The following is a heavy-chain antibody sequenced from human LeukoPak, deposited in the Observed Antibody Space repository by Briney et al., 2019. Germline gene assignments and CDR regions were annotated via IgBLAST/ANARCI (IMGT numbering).Heavy chain of an antibody. D-gene: IGHD5-12*01. J-gene: IGHJ4*02. CDR2: IIPIFGTA. Sequence: SVKVSCKASGGTFSSYAISWVRQAPGQGLEWMGGIIPIFGTANYAQKFQDRVTITADESTSTAYMELSSLRSEDTAVYYCARGSYSGYDLFDYWGQGTLVTVSS. CDR3: ARGSYSGYDLFDY. V-gene: IGHV1-69*13. CDR1: GGTFSSYA.